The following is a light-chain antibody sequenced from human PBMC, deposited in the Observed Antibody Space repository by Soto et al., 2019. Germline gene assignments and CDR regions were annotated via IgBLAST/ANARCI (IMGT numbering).Light chain of an antibody. V-gene: IGKV3-20*01. CDR2: GAS. Sequence: PWETATLSFRASESVASNYLAWYQKKPGQAPSLLVYGASTRATGIPDRLSGSGSGPDLTLSITRMKHEDCAVYFCQQYGSSPWTSGQGIKVDIK. CDR1: ESVASNY. J-gene: IGKJ1*01. CDR3: QQYGSSPWT.